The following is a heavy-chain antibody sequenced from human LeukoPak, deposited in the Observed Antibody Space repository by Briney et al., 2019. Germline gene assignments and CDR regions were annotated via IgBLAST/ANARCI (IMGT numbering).Heavy chain of an antibody. Sequence: ASVKVSCKASGFTFTSYYMHWVRQAPGQGLEWMGIINPSGDSTNYAQKFQGRVTMTRDTSTSTVYMELSSLRSEDTAVYYCARDLTANCGGDCPPSNWGQGTLVTVSS. CDR2: INPSGDST. CDR3: ARDLTANCGGDCPPSN. D-gene: IGHD2-21*02. CDR1: GFTFTSYY. V-gene: IGHV1-46*01. J-gene: IGHJ4*02.